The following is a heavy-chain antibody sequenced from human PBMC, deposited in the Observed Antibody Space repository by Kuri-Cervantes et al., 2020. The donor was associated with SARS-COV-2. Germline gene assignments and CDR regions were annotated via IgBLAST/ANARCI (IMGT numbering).Heavy chain of an antibody. CDR3: ARVHKAGATYYYYYMDV. Sequence: GESLKISCAASGFTLSSYSMNWVRQAPGKGLEWVSSISSSSSYIYYADSVKGRFTISRDNAKNSLYLQMNSLRAEDTAVYYCARVHKAGATYYYYYMDVWGKGTTVTVSS. D-gene: IGHD1-26*01. V-gene: IGHV3-21*01. CDR2: ISSSSSYI. J-gene: IGHJ6*03. CDR1: GFTLSSYS.